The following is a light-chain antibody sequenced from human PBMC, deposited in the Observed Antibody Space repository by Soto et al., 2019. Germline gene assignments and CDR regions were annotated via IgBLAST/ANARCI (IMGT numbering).Light chain of an antibody. CDR1: TSNIGAGYD. CDR2: DKD. Sequence: QSVLTQPPSGSGAAGQRVTISCTGSTSNIGAGYDVHWYQQLPGTAPKLLIYDKDNRPSGVPDRFSASKSGTSASLAITGLQAEDEAYYYCQSYDSSRNSPLVLGGGTKLTVL. J-gene: IGLJ2*01. CDR3: QSYDSSRNSPLV. V-gene: IGLV1-40*01.